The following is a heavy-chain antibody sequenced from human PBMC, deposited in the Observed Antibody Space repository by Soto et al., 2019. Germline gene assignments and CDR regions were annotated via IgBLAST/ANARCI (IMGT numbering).Heavy chain of an antibody. CDR1: GGSISSGGYY. Sequence: QVQVQESGPGLVKPSQTLSLTCTVSGGSISSGGYYWSWIRQHPGKGLEWIGYIDYNGNTHYTPSLKSRVTISVDTARNQFSLRLSSVTAADTAVYFCSRGLVRDSNGYPGYWGQGTLVTVSS. V-gene: IGHV4-31*03. CDR3: SRGLVRDSNGYPGY. J-gene: IGHJ4*02. CDR2: IDYNGNT. D-gene: IGHD6-19*01.